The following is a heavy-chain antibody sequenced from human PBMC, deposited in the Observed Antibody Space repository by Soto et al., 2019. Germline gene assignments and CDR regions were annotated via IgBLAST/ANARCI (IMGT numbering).Heavy chain of an antibody. CDR2: IYYSGTT. CDR3: ARELSLWGFDY. CDR1: GASITNYY. J-gene: IGHJ4*02. Sequence: SETLSLTCTVSGASITNYYWTWIRQPPGKGLEWIGYIYYSGTTKYNPSLKSRVTISVDTSKNQFSLNLSSVTAADTAVYYRARELSLWGFDYWGQGALVTVSS. V-gene: IGHV4-59*01. D-gene: IGHD3-16*01.